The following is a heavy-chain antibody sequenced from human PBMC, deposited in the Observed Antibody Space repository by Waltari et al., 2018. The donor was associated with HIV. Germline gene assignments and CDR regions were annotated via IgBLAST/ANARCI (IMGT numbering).Heavy chain of an antibody. CDR3: SRDTFGEYDY. J-gene: IGHJ4*02. V-gene: IGHV3-74*01. CDR1: GFSVSSYW. CDR2: INMDGSRI. D-gene: IGHD3-10*01. Sequence: EVQLVQSGGGLIKPGGSLRLSCAASGFSVSSYWMHWVRQTPGKGLVGVSRINMDGSRIDYADSVRGRFTISRDSAKNTLSLQMNSLTEEDTAVYYCSRDTFGEYDYWGQGTLVTVSS.